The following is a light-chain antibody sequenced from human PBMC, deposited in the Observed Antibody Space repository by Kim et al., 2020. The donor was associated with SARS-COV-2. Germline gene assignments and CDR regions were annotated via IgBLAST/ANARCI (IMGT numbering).Light chain of an antibody. CDR2: AVS. J-gene: IGKJ4*01. Sequence: DIQMTQSPSTLSASVGDTVTITCRASQSITSGLGWYQQKPGKAPKLLIYAVSSLDSGVPSRFSGSGSGTQFTLTISSLQPDDFATYCRLKHNGNFGGGTKVEIK. V-gene: IGKV1-5*01. CDR3: LKHNGN. CDR1: QSITSG.